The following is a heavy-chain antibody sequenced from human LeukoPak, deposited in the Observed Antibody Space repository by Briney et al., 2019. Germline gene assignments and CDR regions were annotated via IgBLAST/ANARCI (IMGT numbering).Heavy chain of an antibody. V-gene: IGHV1-2*02. Sequence: ASVKVSCKASGYTFTGYYMHWVRQAPGQGLEWMGWINPNSGGTNYAQKFQGRVTMTRDTSISTAYMELSRLRSDDTAVYYCVGSDSSGWYFDYWGQGTLVTVSS. CDR2: INPNSGGT. D-gene: IGHD6-19*01. CDR3: VGSDSSGWYFDY. CDR1: GYTFTGYY. J-gene: IGHJ4*02.